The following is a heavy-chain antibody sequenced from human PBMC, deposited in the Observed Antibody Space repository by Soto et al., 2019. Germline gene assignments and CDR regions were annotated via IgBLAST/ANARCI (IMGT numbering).Heavy chain of an antibody. CDR2: ISYDGSKK. J-gene: IGHJ4*02. CDR3: AKHSSSSGDLDC. Sequence: QVQLVESGGGVVQPGRSLRLSCAASGFIFSSNGMHWVRQAPGQGLEWLAFISYDGSKKFHADSVKGRFTISRDNSKNTLYLQMNSLRPEDTAVYYCAKHSSSSGDLDCWGQGTLVTVSS. CDR1: GFIFSSNG. V-gene: IGHV3-30*18. D-gene: IGHD6-6*01.